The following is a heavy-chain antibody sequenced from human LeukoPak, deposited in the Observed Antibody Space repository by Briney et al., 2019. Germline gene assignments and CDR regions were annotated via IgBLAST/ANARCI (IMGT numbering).Heavy chain of an antibody. CDR2: IFHTGST. J-gene: IGHJ4*02. Sequence: SETLSLTCAVSGGSISSNKWWSWVRQPPGKGLEWIGEIFHTGSTNYNPSLKSRVTISVDKSKSQFSLKVNSMTAADTAVYYCASLTGSYDDYWGQGIMVTVSS. D-gene: IGHD1-26*01. CDR3: ASLTGSYDDY. CDR1: GGSISSNKW. V-gene: IGHV4-4*02.